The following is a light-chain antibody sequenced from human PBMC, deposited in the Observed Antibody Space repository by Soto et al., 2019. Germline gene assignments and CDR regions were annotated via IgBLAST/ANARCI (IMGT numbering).Light chain of an antibody. V-gene: IGKV4-1*01. CDR2: WAS. CDR3: QQYYSSPLT. Sequence: DIVMTQSPDSLPVSLCETATINCKSSQSILYSSNNKNYLTWYQQKPGQPPKLLIYWASTRQSGVPDRFSGSGSGTDFTLTISRLQAEDVAVYYCQQYYSSPLTFGGGTKVEIK. CDR1: QSILYSSNNKNY. J-gene: IGKJ4*01.